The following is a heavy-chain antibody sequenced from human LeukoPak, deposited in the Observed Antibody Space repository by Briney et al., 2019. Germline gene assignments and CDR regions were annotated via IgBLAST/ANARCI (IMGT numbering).Heavy chain of an antibody. D-gene: IGHD2-21*02. J-gene: IGHJ4*02. CDR1: GFTFNDYA. Sequence: GGPLRLSCAASGFTFNDYAMHWVRQAPGKGLEWVSGISWYSGSIAYADSVKGRFTISRDNAKNSLYLQMNSLRPEDTALYYCAKGNCGADCYPDYWGQGTLVTVSS. CDR3: AKGNCGADCYPDY. CDR2: ISWYSGSI. V-gene: IGHV3-9*01.